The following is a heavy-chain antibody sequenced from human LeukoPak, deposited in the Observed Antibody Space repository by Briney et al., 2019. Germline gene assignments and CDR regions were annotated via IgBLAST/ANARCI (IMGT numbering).Heavy chain of an antibody. D-gene: IGHD7-27*01. V-gene: IGHV3-21*01. J-gene: IGHJ4*02. CDR3: ARDLISGADFDY. CDR1: GFTFSSYS. Sequence: GGSLRLSCAASGFTFSSYSMNWVRQAPGKGLEWVSSISSSSSYIYYADSVRGRFTISRDNAKNSLYLQMNSLRAEDTAVYYCARDLISGADFDYWGQGTLVTVPS. CDR2: ISSSSSYI.